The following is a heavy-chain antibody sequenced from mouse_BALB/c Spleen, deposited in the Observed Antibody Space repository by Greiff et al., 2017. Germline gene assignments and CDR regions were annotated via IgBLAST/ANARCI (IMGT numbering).Heavy chain of an antibody. J-gene: IGHJ2*01. CDR1: GFTFSDYY. Sequence: EVHLLESGGGLVKPGGSLKLSCAASGFTFSDYYMYWVRQTPEKRLEWVATISDGGSYTYYPDSVKGRFTISRDNAKNNLYLQMSSLKSEDTAMYYCARDIDYWGQGTTLTVSS. CDR2: ISDGGSYT. V-gene: IGHV5-4*02. CDR3: ARDIDY.